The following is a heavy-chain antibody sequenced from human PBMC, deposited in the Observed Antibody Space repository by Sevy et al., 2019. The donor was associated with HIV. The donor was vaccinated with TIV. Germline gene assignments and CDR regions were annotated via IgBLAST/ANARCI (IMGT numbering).Heavy chain of an antibody. CDR3: ARRYFDL. Sequence: GESLKISCDASGFTFDMYWMQWVRQAPGKGLEWVANIRQDGNEIYYAASVRGRFTISRDNAKGSLYLQMNNLRVEDTATYYCARRYFDLWGQGPLVTVSS. CDR1: GFTFDMYW. CDR2: IRQDGNEI. J-gene: IGHJ4*02. V-gene: IGHV3-7*03.